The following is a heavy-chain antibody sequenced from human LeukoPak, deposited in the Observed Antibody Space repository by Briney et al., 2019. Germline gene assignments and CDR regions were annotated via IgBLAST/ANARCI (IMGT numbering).Heavy chain of an antibody. Sequence: ASVKVSCKASGYTFSDYGISWVRQAPGQGLEWMGRISGFNGNTDYAQKFQDRVTMTTDTSTSTAYMELRSLTFDDAAMYYCAKGGRVAEGEYWGQGTLVTVSS. D-gene: IGHD3-3*01. CDR1: GYTFSDYG. V-gene: IGHV1-18*01. J-gene: IGHJ4*02. CDR2: ISGFNGNT. CDR3: AKGGRVAEGEY.